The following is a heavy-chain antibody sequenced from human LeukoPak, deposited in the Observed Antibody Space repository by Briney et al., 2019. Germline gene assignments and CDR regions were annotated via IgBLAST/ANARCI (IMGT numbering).Heavy chain of an antibody. V-gene: IGHV1-69*13. Sequence: SVKVSCKASGGTFSSYAISWVRQAPGQGLEWMGGIIPIFGTANYAQKFQGRVTITADESTSTAYMELSSLRSEDTAVYYCARWVVPAAMGDVGRRFDPWGQGTLVTVSS. CDR1: GGTFSSYA. J-gene: IGHJ5*02. CDR2: IIPIFGTA. CDR3: ARWVVPAAMGDVGRRFDP. D-gene: IGHD2-2*01.